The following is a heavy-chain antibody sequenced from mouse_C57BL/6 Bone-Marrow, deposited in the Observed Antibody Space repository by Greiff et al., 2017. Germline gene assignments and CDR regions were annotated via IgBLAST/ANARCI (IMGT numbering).Heavy chain of an antibody. CDR1: GYSITSGYY. Sequence: EVKLMESGPGLVKPSQSLSLTCSVTGYSITSGYYWNWIRQFPGNKLEWMGYISYDGSNNYNPSLKNRISITRDTSKNQFFLKLNSVTTEDTATYDCATGYDLPYYFDYWGQGTTLTVSS. CDR2: ISYDGSN. J-gene: IGHJ2*01. V-gene: IGHV3-6*01. D-gene: IGHD2-2*01. CDR3: ATGYDLPYYFDY.